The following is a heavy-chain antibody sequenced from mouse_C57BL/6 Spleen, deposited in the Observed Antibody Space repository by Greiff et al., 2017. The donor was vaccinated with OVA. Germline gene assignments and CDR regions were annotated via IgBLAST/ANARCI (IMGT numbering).Heavy chain of an antibody. Sequence: EVMLVESGGGLVQPGGSMKLSCVASGFTFSNYWMNWVRQSPEKGLEWVAQIRLKSDNYATHYAESVKGRFTISRDDSKSSVYLQMNNLRAEDTGIYYCTEGVLGYFDVWGTGTTVTVSS. CDR1: GFTFSNYW. J-gene: IGHJ1*03. CDR3: TEGVLGYFDV. V-gene: IGHV6-3*01. CDR2: IRLKSDNYAT. D-gene: IGHD5-1*01.